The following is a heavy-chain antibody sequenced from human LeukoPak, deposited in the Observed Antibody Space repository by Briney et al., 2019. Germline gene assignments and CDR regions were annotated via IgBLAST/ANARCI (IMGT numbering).Heavy chain of an antibody. D-gene: IGHD6-13*01. J-gene: IGHJ6*03. CDR3: ARGPSSSYLYYYYYYMDV. CDR1: GYTFTSYD. Sequence: ASVKVSCKASGYTFTSYDINWVRQATGQGLEWMGWMNPNSGNTGYAQKFQGRVTMTRNTSISTAYMELSSLRSEDTAVYYCARGPSSSYLYYYYYYMDVWGNGTTVAVSS. V-gene: IGHV1-8*01. CDR2: MNPNSGNT.